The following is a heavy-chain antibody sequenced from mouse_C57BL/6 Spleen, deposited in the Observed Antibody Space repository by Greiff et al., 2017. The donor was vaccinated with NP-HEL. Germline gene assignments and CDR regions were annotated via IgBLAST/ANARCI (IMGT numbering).Heavy chain of an antibody. V-gene: IGHV1-82*01. D-gene: IGHD3-3*01. CDR1: GYAFSSSW. Sequence: VQLQQSGPELVKPGASVKISCKASGYAFSSSWMNWVKQRPGKGLEWIGRIYPGDGDTNYNGKFKGKATLTADKSSSTAYMQLSSLTSEDSAVYFFAREGVGWDYFDYWGQGTTLTGSA. CDR3: AREGVGWDYFDY. CDR2: IYPGDGDT. J-gene: IGHJ2*01.